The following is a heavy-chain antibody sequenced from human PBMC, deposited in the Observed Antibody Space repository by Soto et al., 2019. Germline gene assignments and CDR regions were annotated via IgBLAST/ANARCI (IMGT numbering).Heavy chain of an antibody. V-gene: IGHV1-18*01. D-gene: IGHD6-13*01. J-gene: IGHJ4*02. CDR1: GCTFTDYYG. CDR3: ARDRMRSSSWYSPLSPTYFDY. Sequence: KVSFKASGCTFTDYYGISWVRQAPGQVLDWIGWISAYNGNTNYAQNLQGRVTMTTDTSTSTAYMELRSLRSDDTAVYYCARDRMRSSSWYSPLSPTYFDYWGQGTLVTVSS. CDR2: ISAYNGNT.